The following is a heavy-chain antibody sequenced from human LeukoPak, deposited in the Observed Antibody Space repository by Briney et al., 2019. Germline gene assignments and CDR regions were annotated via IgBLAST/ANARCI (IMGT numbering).Heavy chain of an antibody. J-gene: IGHJ4*02. CDR2: ITRSSYI. Sequence: GGSLRLSCAASGFTFSTYSMNWVRQAPGKGLQWVSSITRSSYIYYADSVKGRFTISRDNAKNSLFLQMNSLRPDDTAVYYCARAPGTMIVVDYWGQGTLVTVSS. D-gene: IGHD3-22*01. CDR3: ARAPGTMIVVDY. CDR1: GFTFSTYS. V-gene: IGHV3-21*01.